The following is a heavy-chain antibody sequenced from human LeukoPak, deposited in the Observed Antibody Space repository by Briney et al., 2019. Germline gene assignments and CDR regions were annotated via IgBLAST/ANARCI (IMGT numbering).Heavy chain of an antibody. J-gene: IGHJ5*02. V-gene: IGHV4-4*07. Sequence: SETLSLTCTVSGGSISSYYWGWIRQPAGKGLEWIGRIYTSGSTNYNPSLKSRVTMSVDTSKNQFSLKLSSVTAADTAVYYCAREGTIGNWFDPWGQGTLVTVSS. CDR3: AREGTIGNWFDP. CDR1: GGSISSYY. CDR2: IYTSGST. D-gene: IGHD2-8*01.